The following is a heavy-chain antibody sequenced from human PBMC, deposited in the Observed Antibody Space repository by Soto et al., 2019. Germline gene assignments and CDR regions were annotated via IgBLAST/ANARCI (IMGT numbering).Heavy chain of an antibody. CDR2: IKSKTDGGTT. V-gene: IGHV3-15*01. CDR1: GFTFSNAW. D-gene: IGHD3-22*01. CDR3: TTGYYYDSSGYRPHPIDY. Sequence: PGGSLRLSCAASGFTFSNAWMSWVRQAPGKGLEWVGRIKSKTDGGTTDYAAPVKGRFTISRDDSKNTLYLQMNSLKTEDTAVYYCTTGYYYDSSGYRPHPIDYWGQGTLVTVSS. J-gene: IGHJ4*02.